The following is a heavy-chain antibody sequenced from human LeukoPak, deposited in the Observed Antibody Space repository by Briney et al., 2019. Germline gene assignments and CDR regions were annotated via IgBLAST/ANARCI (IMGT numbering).Heavy chain of an antibody. CDR3: ARQTGSGLFILP. CDR1: GGSISSSSYY. CDR2: IYHSGST. V-gene: IGHV4-39*01. J-gene: IGHJ4*02. Sequence: PSETLSLTCTVSGGSISSSSYYWGWIRQPPGTGLEWIGSIYHSGSTYYNPSLKSRVTISVDASKNQFSLRLTSVTAADTAVYYCARQTGSGLFILPGGQGTLVTVSS. D-gene: IGHD3/OR15-3a*01.